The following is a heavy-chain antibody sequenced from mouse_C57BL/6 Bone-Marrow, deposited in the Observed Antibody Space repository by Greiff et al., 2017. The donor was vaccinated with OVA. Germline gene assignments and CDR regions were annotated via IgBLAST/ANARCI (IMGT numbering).Heavy chain of an antibody. CDR2: ISYDGSN. CDR1: GYSITSGYY. CDR3: ARVYYYGSSY. V-gene: IGHV3-6*01. Sequence: EVQLQESGPGLVKPSQSLSLTCSVTGYSITSGYYWNWIRQFPGNKLEWMGYISYDGSNNYNPSLKNRISITRDTSKNQFFLKLNSVTTEDTATYYCARVYYYGSSYWGQGTTLTVSS. D-gene: IGHD1-1*01. J-gene: IGHJ2*01.